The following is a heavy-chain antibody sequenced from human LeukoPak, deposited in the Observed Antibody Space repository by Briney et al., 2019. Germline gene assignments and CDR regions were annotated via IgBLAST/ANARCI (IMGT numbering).Heavy chain of an antibody. CDR3: ARGIETTGYNWFDP. CDR2: IYSSGSS. Sequence: KPSETLSLTCTVSGASISRYSWSWIRQPAGKGLEWIGRIYSSGSSGYNPSLKSRVNMSVDTSKNQISLKLSSVTAADAAVYYCARGIETTGYNWFDPWGQGTLVTVSS. V-gene: IGHV4-4*07. J-gene: IGHJ5*02. CDR1: GASISRYS. D-gene: IGHD4-11*01.